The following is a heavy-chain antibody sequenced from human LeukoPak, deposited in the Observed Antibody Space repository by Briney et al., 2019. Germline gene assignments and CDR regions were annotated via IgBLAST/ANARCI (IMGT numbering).Heavy chain of an antibody. CDR1: GFTFSSYG. Sequence: GGSLRLSCAASGFTFSSYGMHWVRQAPGKGLEWVAFIRYDGSNKYYADSVKGRFTISRDNAKNSLYLQMNSLRAEDTAVYYCARDPPYYYGSGSYFGSLAWGQGTLVTVSS. CDR2: IRYDGSNK. D-gene: IGHD3-10*01. V-gene: IGHV3-30*02. CDR3: ARDPPYYYGSGSYFGSLA. J-gene: IGHJ5*02.